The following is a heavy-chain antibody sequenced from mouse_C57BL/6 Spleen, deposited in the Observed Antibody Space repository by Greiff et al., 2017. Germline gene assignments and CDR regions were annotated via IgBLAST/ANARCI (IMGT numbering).Heavy chain of an antibody. Sequence: EVQLQESGGGLVKPGGSLKLSCAASGFTFSDYGMHWVRQAPEQGLEWVAYISSGSSTIYYADTVKGRFTISRDNAKNTLFLQMTSLRSEDTAMXYCARNGYFSKDDWGQGTSVTVSS. CDR1: GFTFSDYG. J-gene: IGHJ4*01. CDR2: ISSGSSTI. CDR3: ARNGYFSKDD. V-gene: IGHV5-17*01.